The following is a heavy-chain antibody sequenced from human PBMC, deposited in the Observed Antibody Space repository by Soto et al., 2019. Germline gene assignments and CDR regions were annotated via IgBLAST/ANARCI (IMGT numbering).Heavy chain of an antibody. CDR2: FYYSGST. CDR1: GGSISSSSYY. V-gene: IGHV4-39*01. Sequence: PSETLSLTCTVSGGSISSSSYYWGWIRQPPGKGLEWIGSFYYSGSTYYSPSLKSRVTISVDTSKNQFSLKLSSVTAADTAVYYCARYEREYGMDVWGQGTTVTVSS. J-gene: IGHJ6*02. D-gene: IGHD1-1*01. CDR3: ARYEREYGMDV.